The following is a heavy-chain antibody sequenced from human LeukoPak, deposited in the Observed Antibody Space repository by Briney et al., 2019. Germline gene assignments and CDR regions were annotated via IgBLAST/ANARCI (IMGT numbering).Heavy chain of an antibody. V-gene: IGHV4-30-2*01. CDR2: IYHSGST. D-gene: IGHD6-13*01. J-gene: IGHJ6*02. CDR3: ARDSSIYGMDV. CDR1: GGSISSGGYS. Sequence: PSETLSLTCAVSGGSISSGGYSWRWIRQPPGKGLEWIGYIYHSGSTYYNPSLKSRVTISVDRSKNQYSLKLSSVTAADTAVYYCARDSSIYGMDVWGQGTTVTVSS.